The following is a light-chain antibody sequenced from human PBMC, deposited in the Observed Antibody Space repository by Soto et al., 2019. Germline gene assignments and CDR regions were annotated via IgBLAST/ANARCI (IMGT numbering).Light chain of an antibody. CDR2: DAP. J-gene: IGKJ1*01. CDR3: QHRNNWPWT. Sequence: EIVLTQSPAILSLSPGERATLSCRASQSVGRYLVWYQQKPGQAPSLLIYDAPNRATGVPARFSGSGSGTDFTLTISILEAEDFAVYYCQHRNNWPWTLGQGTRVEIK. V-gene: IGKV3-11*01. CDR1: QSVGRY.